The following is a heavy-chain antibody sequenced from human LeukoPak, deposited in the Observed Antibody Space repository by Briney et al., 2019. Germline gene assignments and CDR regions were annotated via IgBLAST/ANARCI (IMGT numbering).Heavy chain of an antibody. CDR2: IYPGDSDT. D-gene: IGHD6-13*01. CDR3: ARHVGSSWYDDNYYYYYMDV. CDR1: GYSFTSYW. J-gene: IGHJ6*03. V-gene: IGHV5-51*01. Sequence: GESLKISCKGSGYSFTSYWFGWVRQTPGKGLEWMGIIYPGDSDTRYSPSFQGQVTISADKSISTAYLQWSSLKASDTAMYYCARHVGSSWYDDNYYYYYMDVWGKGTTVTISS.